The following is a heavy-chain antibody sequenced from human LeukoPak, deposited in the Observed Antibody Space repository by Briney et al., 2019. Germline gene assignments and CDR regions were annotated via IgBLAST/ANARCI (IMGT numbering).Heavy chain of an antibody. V-gene: IGHV3-48*01. CDR1: GFTFSSYS. D-gene: IGHD3-10*01. CDR3: ARDSLQRASELDY. J-gene: IGHJ4*02. CDR2: ISSSSSTI. Sequence: GGSLRLSCAASGFTFSSYSMNWVRQAPGKGLEWVSYISSSSSTIYYADSVKGRFTISRDNAKNPLYLQMNSLRAEDTAVYYCARDSLQRASELDYWGQGTLVTVSS.